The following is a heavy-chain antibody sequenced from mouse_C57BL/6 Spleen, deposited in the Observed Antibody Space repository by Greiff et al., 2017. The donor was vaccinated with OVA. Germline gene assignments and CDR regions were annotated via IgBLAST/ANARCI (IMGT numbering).Heavy chain of an antibody. CDR2: ISSGGSYT. Sequence: EVKLVQPGGDLVKPGGSLILSCAASGFTFSSYGMSWVRQTPDKRLAWVATISSGGSYTYYPDSVKGRFTIARDNAKNTLYLQMSSRKSEDTAMYYCARQGEYGSSYYWYFDVWGTGTTVTVSS. J-gene: IGHJ1*03. V-gene: IGHV5-6*01. D-gene: IGHD1-1*01. CDR1: GFTFSSYG. CDR3: ARQGEYGSSYYWYFDV.